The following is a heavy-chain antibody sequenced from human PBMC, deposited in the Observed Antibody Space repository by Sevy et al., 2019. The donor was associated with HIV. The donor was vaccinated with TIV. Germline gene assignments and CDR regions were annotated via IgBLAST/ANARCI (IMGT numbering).Heavy chain of an antibody. CDR3: ARVRGTISPYYYFGMDV. Sequence: GGSLRLSCTASGFSFGDYAMSWCRQAPGKGLEWIGFIRSKTYGGTTEYAASVKGRFTISRDDSNSIASLQMNSLKTEDTAVYYCARVRGTISPYYYFGMDVWGQGTTVTVSS. CDR2: IRSKTYGGTT. J-gene: IGHJ6*02. D-gene: IGHD3-16*01. CDR1: GFSFGDYA. V-gene: IGHV3-49*03.